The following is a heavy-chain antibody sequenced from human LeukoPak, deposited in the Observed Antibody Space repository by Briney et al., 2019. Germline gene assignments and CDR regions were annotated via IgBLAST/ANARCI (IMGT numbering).Heavy chain of an antibody. V-gene: IGHV3-21*04. J-gene: IGHJ4*02. Sequence: GGSLGLSCAASGFTFSSYSMNWVRQAPGKGLEWVSSISSSSCYIYYADSVKGRFTISRDNAKNSLYLQMNSLRAEDTAVYYCAKRSAESSGYFDYWGQGTLVTVSS. CDR1: GFTFSSYS. D-gene: IGHD6-19*01. CDR3: AKRSAESSGYFDY. CDR2: ISSSSCYI.